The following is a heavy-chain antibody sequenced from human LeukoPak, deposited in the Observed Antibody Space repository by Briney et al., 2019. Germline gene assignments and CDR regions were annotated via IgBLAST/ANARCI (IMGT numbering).Heavy chain of an antibody. Sequence: GASVKVSCKASGGTFSSYAISWVRQAPGQGLEWMGRIIPILGIANYAQKFQGRVTITADKSTSTAYMELSSLRSEDTAVYYCARERSSQGYFDFWGQGTLVTVSS. J-gene: IGHJ4*02. CDR1: GGTFSSYA. V-gene: IGHV1-69*04. CDR2: IIPILGIA. CDR3: ARERSSQGYFDF. D-gene: IGHD6-6*01.